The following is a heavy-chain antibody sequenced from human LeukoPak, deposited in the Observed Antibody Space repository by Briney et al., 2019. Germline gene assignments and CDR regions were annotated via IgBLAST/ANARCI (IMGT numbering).Heavy chain of an antibody. CDR1: GGTFSSYA. J-gene: IGHJ1*01. CDR3: AREVGDGYPRFQH. CDR2: IIPIFGTA. D-gene: IGHD5-24*01. V-gene: IGHV1-69*06. Sequence: SVKVSCKASGGTFSSYAISWVRQAPGQGLEWMGGIIPIFGTANYAQKFQGRVTITADKSTSTTYMELSSLRSEDTAVYYCAREVGDGYPRFQHWGQGTLVTVSS.